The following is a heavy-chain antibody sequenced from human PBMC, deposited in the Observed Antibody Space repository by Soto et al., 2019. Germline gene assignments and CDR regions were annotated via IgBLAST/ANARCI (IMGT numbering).Heavy chain of an antibody. V-gene: IGHV1-69*02. CDR3: ARGGGGYSYGFIDY. D-gene: IGHD5-18*01. CDR1: GGTFSSYT. Sequence: QVQLVQSGAEVKKPGSSVKVSCKASGGTFSSYTISWVRQAPGQGLEWMGRIIPILGIANYAQKFQGRVTITADKSTSTAYMEVSSLRSEDTAVYYCARGGGGYSYGFIDYWGQGTLVTVSS. CDR2: IIPILGIA. J-gene: IGHJ4*02.